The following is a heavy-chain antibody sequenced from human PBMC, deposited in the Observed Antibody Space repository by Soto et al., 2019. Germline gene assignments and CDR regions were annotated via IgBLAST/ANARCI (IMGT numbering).Heavy chain of an antibody. Sequence: SETLSLTCTVSGGSMSSEGYYWSWIRQPPGKALQWIGFIYQSGVTSYNPSLASRVSISLDRSNNQCSLKLKSVTAADTAVYFCAGMPYTSGLRFDPWGPGTLVTVSS. CDR3: AGMPYTSGLRFDP. J-gene: IGHJ5*02. CDR1: GGSMSSEGYY. CDR2: IYQSGVT. D-gene: IGHD6-19*01. V-gene: IGHV4-30-2*01.